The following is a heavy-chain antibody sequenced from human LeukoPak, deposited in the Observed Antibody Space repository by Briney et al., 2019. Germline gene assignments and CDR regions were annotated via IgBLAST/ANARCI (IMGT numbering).Heavy chain of an antibody. CDR2: IYHSGST. Sequence: PSETLSLTCTVSGYSISSGYYWGWIRQPPGKGLEWIGSIYHSGSTYYNPSLKSRVTMSVDTSKNQFSLKLSSVTAADTAVYYCAREAADYGDYYFDYWGQGTLVTVSS. J-gene: IGHJ4*02. CDR1: GYSISSGYY. V-gene: IGHV4-38-2*02. CDR3: AREAADYGDYYFDY. D-gene: IGHD4-17*01.